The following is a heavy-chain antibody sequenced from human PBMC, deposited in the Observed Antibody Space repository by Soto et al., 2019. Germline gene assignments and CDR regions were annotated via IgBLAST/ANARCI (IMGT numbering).Heavy chain of an antibody. V-gene: IGHV4-59*08. CDR2: IYYSGST. CDR1: GGSISSYY. Sequence: SETLSLTCTVSGGSISSYYWSWIRQPPGKGLEWIGYIYYSGSTNYNPSLKSRVTISVDTSKNQFSLKLSSVTAADTAVYYCARQPLGATVDYYYYGMDVWGQGTTVTVSS. J-gene: IGHJ6*02. D-gene: IGHD1-26*01. CDR3: ARQPLGATVDYYYYGMDV.